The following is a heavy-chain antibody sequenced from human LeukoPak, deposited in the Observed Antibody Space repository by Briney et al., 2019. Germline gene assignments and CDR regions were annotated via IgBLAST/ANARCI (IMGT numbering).Heavy chain of an antibody. V-gene: IGHV4-30-2*01. J-gene: IGHJ6*02. CDR3: ARGNYYYGMDV. CDR1: GGSISSGGYS. CDR2: IYHSGST. Sequence: SETLSLTCAVSGGSISSGGYSWSWIRQPPGKGLEWIGYIYHSGSTYYNPPLKSRVTISVDRSQNQFSLKLSSVTAADTAVYYCARGNYYYGMDVWGQGTTVTVSS.